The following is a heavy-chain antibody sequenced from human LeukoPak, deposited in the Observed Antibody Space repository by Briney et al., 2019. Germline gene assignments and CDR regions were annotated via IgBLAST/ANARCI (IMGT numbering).Heavy chain of an antibody. CDR2: ISYDGVNK. D-gene: IGHD5-18*01. CDR1: GLTFGSYG. CDR3: AKGDQGYSYGTMVY. J-gene: IGHJ4*02. Sequence: GSLRLSLEASGLTFGSYGMHWVRQAPGKGLEWVAVISYDGVNKYYADSVKGRFTISRDNSKNTLYLQMNSLRAEDTAVYYCAKGDQGYSYGTMVYWGQGTLVTVSS. V-gene: IGHV3-30*18.